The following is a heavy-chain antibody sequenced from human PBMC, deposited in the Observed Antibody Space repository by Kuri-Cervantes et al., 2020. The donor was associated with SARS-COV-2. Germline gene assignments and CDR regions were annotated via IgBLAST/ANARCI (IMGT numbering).Heavy chain of an antibody. CDR2: ISYDGSNK. J-gene: IGHJ4*02. D-gene: IGHD3-10*01. Sequence: GGSLRLSCAASGFTFSSYGMHWVRQAPGKGLEWVAVISYDGSNKYYADSVKGRLTISRDNSKNTLYLQMNSLRAEDTAVYYCASELLWFGECWGQGTLVTVSS. CDR3: ASELLWFGEC. V-gene: IGHV3-30*19. CDR1: GFTFSSYG.